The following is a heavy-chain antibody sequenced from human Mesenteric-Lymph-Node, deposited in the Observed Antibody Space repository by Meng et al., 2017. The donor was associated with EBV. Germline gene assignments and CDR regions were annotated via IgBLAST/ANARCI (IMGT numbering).Heavy chain of an antibody. Sequence: QEAGPGLVQARGWLFLTFTVSVASSSSGSCDWAWNRQPPGKGLEWIGSVHYSGPADYNPALKTRVTISVDTSKNQFSLRLSSVSAADTAVYYCARGVWRLSGGSDRRLVYFDHWGQGTLVTVSS. J-gene: IGHJ4*02. CDR1: VASSSSGSCD. CDR2: VHYSGPA. CDR3: ARGVWRLSGGSDRRLVYFDH. D-gene: IGHD5-12*01. V-gene: IGHV4-39*07.